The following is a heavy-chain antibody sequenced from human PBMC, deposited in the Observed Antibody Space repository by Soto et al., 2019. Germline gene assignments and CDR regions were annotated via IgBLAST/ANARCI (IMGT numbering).Heavy chain of an antibody. CDR3: ARDNSDNSGNQYGGGFDY. V-gene: IGHV3-30-3*01. CDR1: GFAFSSYA. CDR2: ISYDGSNK. J-gene: IGHJ4*02. Sequence: QVQLVESGGGVVQPGRSLRLSCAASGFAFSSYAMHWVRQAPGKGLEWVAAISYDGSNKYYADSVKGRFTISRDNSKNTLYLEMNSLRAEDTAVFYCARDNSDNSGNQYGGGFDYWGQGTLVTVSS. D-gene: IGHD1-26*01.